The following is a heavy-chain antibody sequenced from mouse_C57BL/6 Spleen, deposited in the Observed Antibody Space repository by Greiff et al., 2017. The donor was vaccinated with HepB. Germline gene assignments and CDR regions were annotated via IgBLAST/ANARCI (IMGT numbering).Heavy chain of an antibody. D-gene: IGHD1-1*01. V-gene: IGHV1-15*01. CDR1: GYTFTDYE. CDR2: IDPETGGT. Sequence: VQLQQSGAELVRPGASVTLSCKASGYTFTDYEMHWVKQTPVHGLEWIGAIDPETGGTAYNQKFKGKAILTADKSSSTAYMELRSLTSEDSAVYYCTRDNYYGSRGDYWGQGTTLTVSS. J-gene: IGHJ2*01. CDR3: TRDNYYGSRGDY.